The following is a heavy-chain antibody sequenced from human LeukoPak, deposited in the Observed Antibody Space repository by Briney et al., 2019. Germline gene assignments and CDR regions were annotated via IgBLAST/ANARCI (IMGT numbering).Heavy chain of an antibody. J-gene: IGHJ4*02. Sequence: SETLSLTCAVSGGSISSGGYSWSWIRQPPGKGLEWIGYIYHSGSTYYNPSLKSRVTISVDRSKNQFSLRLSSVTAADTAVYYCARHGNTWYYFDYWGQGTLVTVSS. CDR3: ARHGNTWYYFDY. D-gene: IGHD6-13*01. CDR1: GGSISSGGYS. V-gene: IGHV4-30-2*01. CDR2: IYHSGST.